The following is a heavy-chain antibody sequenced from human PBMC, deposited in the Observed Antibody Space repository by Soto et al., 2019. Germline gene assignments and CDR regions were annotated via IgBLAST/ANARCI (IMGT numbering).Heavy chain of an antibody. CDR3: ARHPGGRGYYYGMDV. CDR1: GGTFSSYA. J-gene: IGHJ6*02. Sequence: VKVSCTASGGTFSSYAISWVRQAPGQGLEWMGGIIPIFGTANYAQKFQGRVTITADESTSTAYMELSSLRSEDTAVYYCARHPGGRGYYYGMDVWGQGTTVTVSS. D-gene: IGHD2-15*01. CDR2: IIPIFGTA. V-gene: IGHV1-69*13.